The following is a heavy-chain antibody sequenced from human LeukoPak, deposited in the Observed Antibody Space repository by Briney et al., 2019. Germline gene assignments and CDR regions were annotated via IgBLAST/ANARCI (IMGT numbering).Heavy chain of an antibody. V-gene: IGHV4-59*08. CDR2: IYYSGST. D-gene: IGHD3-16*01. CDR1: GGSISSYY. Sequence: SETLSLTCTVSGGSISSYYWSWIRQPPGKGLEWIGYIYYSGSTNYNPSLKSRVTISVDTSKNQFSLKLSSVTAADTAVYYCARLFGGGTTGAFDIWGQGTMVTVSS. CDR3: ARLFGGGTTGAFDI. J-gene: IGHJ3*02.